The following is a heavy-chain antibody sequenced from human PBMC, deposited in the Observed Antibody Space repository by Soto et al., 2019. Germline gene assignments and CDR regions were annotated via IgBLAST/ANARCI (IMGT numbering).Heavy chain of an antibody. V-gene: IGHV2-70*11. CDR3: ARIRSPRDGMDV. CDR2: IDWDGDE. CDR1: GFALSTSGMC. Sequence: SGPTLVNPTETITLTCSVSGFALSTSGMCVSWIRQPPGKALEWLARIDWDGDEKYSTSLRTRLIISKDTSKNQVVLTMTNMDPVDTATYYCARIRSPRDGMDVWGQGTTVSVSS. J-gene: IGHJ6*02.